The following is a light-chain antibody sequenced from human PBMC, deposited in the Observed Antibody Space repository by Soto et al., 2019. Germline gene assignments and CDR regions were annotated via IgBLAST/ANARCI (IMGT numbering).Light chain of an antibody. CDR2: EVN. CDR3: SSYAFSSNV. Sequence: QSALTQPPSASGSPGQSVAISCTGTSSDVGGYNYVSWYQQHPGKAPKLMIYEVNKRPSGVPDRFSGSKSGNTASLTVSGLQAEDEADYYCSSYAFSSNVFGTVTKLTVL. V-gene: IGLV2-8*01. J-gene: IGLJ1*01. CDR1: SSDVGGYNY.